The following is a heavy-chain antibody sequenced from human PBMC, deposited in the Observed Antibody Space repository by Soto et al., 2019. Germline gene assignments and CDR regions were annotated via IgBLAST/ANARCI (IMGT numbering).Heavy chain of an antibody. Sequence: GGSLRLSCVASGFTFNSYVMSWVRQTPEKGLEWVSAISGSGWQTYYAQSVQGRFTISRDNSKSTVYLHMNSLRAEDSGIYYCAKGRYFDVSGGCANFWGRGTLVTVSS. CDR1: GFTFNSYV. D-gene: IGHD3-9*01. J-gene: IGHJ4*02. CDR3: AKGRYFDVSGGCANF. CDR2: ISGSGWQT. V-gene: IGHV3-23*01.